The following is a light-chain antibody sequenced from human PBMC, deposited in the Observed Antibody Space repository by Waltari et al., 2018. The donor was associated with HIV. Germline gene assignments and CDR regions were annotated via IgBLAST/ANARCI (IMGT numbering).Light chain of an antibody. Sequence: QSVLTQPPSASGTPGQRVTIPCSGSSSNIGSNPVNWYQQLPGTAPKLLMSSNKQLTSEVPDRFSGSKSGTAASLVISGHQSGNEGDYYCAAWDDSLKGVFGGGTKLTVL. V-gene: IGLV1-44*01. CDR2: SNK. J-gene: IGLJ3*02. CDR3: AAWDDSLKGV. CDR1: SSNIGSNP.